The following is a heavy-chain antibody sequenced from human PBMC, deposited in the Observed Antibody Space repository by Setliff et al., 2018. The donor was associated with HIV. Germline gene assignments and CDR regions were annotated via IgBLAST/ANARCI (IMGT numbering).Heavy chain of an antibody. CDR1: GGSISSGGYY. J-gene: IGHJ4*01. CDR3: ARAVCPSLNCYSFFNY. CDR2: IYYSGST. D-gene: IGHD2-15*01. Sequence: PSETLSLTCTVSGGSISSGGYYWSWIRQHPGKGLEWIGYIYYSGSTYYNPSLKSRVTISVDTSKNQFSLKLTNVTAADAAVYYCARAVCPSLNCYSFFNYWGHGSLVTVSS. V-gene: IGHV4-31*03.